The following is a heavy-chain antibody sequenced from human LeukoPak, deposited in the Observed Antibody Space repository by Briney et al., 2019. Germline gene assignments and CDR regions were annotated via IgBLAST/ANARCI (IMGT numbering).Heavy chain of an antibody. V-gene: IGHV1-2*02. D-gene: IGHD1-1*01. J-gene: IGHJ4*02. CDR2: MNPDSGVT. Sequence: ASVTVSCKASGYSFTTYWIHWVRQAPGQGLEWMGSMNPDSGVTGYAQTFQGRVTMTRDTSINTAYMHLSSLRPDDTAVYFCARDPGYLQPDYWGQGTLVTVPS. CDR1: GYSFTTYW. CDR3: ARDPGYLQPDY.